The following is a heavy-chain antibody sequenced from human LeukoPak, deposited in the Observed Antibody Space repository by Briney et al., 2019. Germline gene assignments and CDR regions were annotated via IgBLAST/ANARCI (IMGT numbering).Heavy chain of an antibody. V-gene: IGHV1-69*05. J-gene: IGHJ4*02. Sequence: SVKVSCKASGGTFSSYAISWMRQAPGQGLEWMGRIIPIFGTANYAQKFQGRVTITTDESTSTAYMELSSLRSEDTAVYYCASFTMVRGGPFDYWGQGTLVTVSS. D-gene: IGHD3-10*01. CDR3: ASFTMVRGGPFDY. CDR2: IIPIFGTA. CDR1: GGTFSSYA.